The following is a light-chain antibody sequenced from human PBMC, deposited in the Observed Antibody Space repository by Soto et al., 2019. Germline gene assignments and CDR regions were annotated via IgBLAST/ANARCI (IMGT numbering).Light chain of an antibody. V-gene: IGKV4-1*01. CDR1: QSMLYTSSNRNY. CDR2: WAS. CDR3: HKYYSNPQM. Sequence: DIVMTQSPDSLAVSLGERSTLNCKSIQSMLYTSSNRNYLAWYQYKPGQPPKLLVYWASTRESGVPARFSCSGSETDFALTISSLQAEDVAVYYCHKYYSNPQMFGKETRVEI. J-gene: IGKJ1*01.